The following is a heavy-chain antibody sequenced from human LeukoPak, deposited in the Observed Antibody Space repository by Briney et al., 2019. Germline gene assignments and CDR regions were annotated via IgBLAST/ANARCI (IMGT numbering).Heavy chain of an antibody. J-gene: IGHJ4*02. CDR2: INPSGGST. Sequence: ASVKVSCKASGYTSTSYYMHWVRQAPGQGLEWMGVINPSGGSTTYTQKFQGRVTVTRDTSTRTVYMDLSSLRSEDTAVYYCARGTYYDFWSGYWGSSTIDYWGQGTLVTVSS. D-gene: IGHD3-3*01. CDR3: ARGTYYDFWSGYWGSSTIDY. V-gene: IGHV1-46*03. CDR1: GYTSTSYY.